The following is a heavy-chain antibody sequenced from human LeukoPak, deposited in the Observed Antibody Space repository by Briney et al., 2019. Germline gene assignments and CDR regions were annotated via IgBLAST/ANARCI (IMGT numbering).Heavy chain of an antibody. D-gene: IGHD3-3*01. CDR2: IYYSGST. V-gene: IGHV4-59*01. J-gene: IGHJ5*02. Sequence: SETLSLTCTVSGGSISGYYWSWIRQPPGKGLEWIGYIYYSGSTNYNPSLKSRVTISVDTSKNQLSLKLSSVTAADTAVYYCARELGPTYYDFWSGYSSWFDPWGQGTLVTVSS. CDR1: GGSISGYY. CDR3: ARELGPTYYDFWSGYSSWFDP.